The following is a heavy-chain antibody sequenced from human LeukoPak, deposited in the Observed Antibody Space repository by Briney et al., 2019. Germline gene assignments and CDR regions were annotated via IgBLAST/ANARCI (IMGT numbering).Heavy chain of an antibody. Sequence: GVSLRPSCVGSGFTFSTYWMSWVRQAPGKGLEWVANIKQDGGEKYYVDSVKGRFTISRDNAKNSLYLQMNSLRGEDTAVYYCARDDYGGTYWGQGTLVTVSS. D-gene: IGHD4-23*01. J-gene: IGHJ4*02. V-gene: IGHV3-7*01. CDR2: IKQDGGEK. CDR1: GFTFSTYW. CDR3: ARDDYGGTY.